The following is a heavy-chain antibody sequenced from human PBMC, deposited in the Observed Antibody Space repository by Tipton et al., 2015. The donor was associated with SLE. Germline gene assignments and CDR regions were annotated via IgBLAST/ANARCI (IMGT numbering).Heavy chain of an antibody. CDR3: ARDKEESIAAAGDFDY. Sequence: SLRLSCAASGFTFSSYGMHWVRQAPGKGLEWVAFIRYDGSNKYYADSVKGRFTISRDNSKNTLYLQMHSLRAEDTAVYYCARDKEESIAAAGDFDYWGQGTLVTVSS. V-gene: IGHV3-30*02. CDR1: GFTFSSYG. D-gene: IGHD6-13*01. CDR2: IRYDGSNK. J-gene: IGHJ4*02.